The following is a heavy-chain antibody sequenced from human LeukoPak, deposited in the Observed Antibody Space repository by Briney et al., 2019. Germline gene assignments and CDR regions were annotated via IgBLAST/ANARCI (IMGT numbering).Heavy chain of an antibody. Sequence: PSETLSLTCTVSGGSISNYSWSWIRQPPGKGLEWIGYISYSGSNNYNPSLKSRVTISLDTSKNQFSLKLSSVTAADTAVYYCARVGRGDYIWGSYSFDYWGQGTLVTVSS. CDR3: ARVGRGDYIWGSYSFDY. J-gene: IGHJ4*02. D-gene: IGHD3-16*01. CDR2: ISYSGSN. CDR1: GGSISNYS. V-gene: IGHV4-59*01.